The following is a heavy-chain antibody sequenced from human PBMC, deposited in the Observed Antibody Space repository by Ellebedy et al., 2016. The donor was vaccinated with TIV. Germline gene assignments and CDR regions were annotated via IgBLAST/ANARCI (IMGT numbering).Heavy chain of an antibody. CDR2: IGTVGDT. V-gene: IGHV3-13*01. Sequence: GESLKISXAASGFTFSTYDMHWVRPVTGGGLEWVSAIGTVGDTYYLASVKCRFTISRENAKNSLYLLMNSLRAWDTAVYYSARSLPGLYDLFRRSGGAAVDIWGQGTMVTVSS. J-gene: IGHJ3*02. CDR3: ARSLPGLYDLFRRSGGAAVDI. CDR1: GFTFSTYD. D-gene: IGHD3-16*01.